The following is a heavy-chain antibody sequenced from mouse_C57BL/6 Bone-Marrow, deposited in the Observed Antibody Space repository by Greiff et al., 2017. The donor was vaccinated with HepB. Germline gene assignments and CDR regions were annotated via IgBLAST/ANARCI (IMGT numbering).Heavy chain of an antibody. J-gene: IGHJ1*03. CDR1: GFTFSSSG. CDR2: ISSGGRYT. CDR3: ARGGITTVVGYFDV. V-gene: IGHV5-6*01. Sequence: EVQLVKSGGDLVKPGGSLKLSCAASGFTFSSSGMSWVRQTPDKRLEWVATISSGGRYTYYPDSVKGRFNISRDNAKNTLYLQMSSLKSEDTAMYYGARGGITTVVGYFDVWGTGTTVTVSS. D-gene: IGHD1-1*01.